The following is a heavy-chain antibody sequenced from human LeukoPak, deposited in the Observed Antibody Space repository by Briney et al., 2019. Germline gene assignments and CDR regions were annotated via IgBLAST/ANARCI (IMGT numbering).Heavy chain of an antibody. CDR2: IKQDGSEK. CDR3: AKRRDIVATIRGYYFDY. J-gene: IGHJ4*02. D-gene: IGHD5-12*01. Sequence: GGSLRLSCVASGFTFSSYWMTWVRQAPGKGLEWVANIKQDGSEKYYVDSVKGRFTISRDNAKNSLYLQMNSLRAEDTAVYYCAKRRDIVATIRGYYFDYWGQGTLVTVSS. V-gene: IGHV3-7*01. CDR1: GFTFSSYW.